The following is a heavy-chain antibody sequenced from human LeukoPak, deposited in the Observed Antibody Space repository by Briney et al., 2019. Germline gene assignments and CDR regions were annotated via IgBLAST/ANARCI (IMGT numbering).Heavy chain of an antibody. Sequence: GGSLRLSCAASGFTFRSYAMSWVRQAPGKGLEWVSAISGSGGSTYYADSVKGRFTISRDNSKNTLYLQMNSLRAEDTAVYYCAKSGLLWFGELIDYWGQGTLVTVS. D-gene: IGHD3-10*01. V-gene: IGHV3-23*01. CDR1: GFTFRSYA. CDR3: AKSGLLWFGELIDY. J-gene: IGHJ4*02. CDR2: ISGSGGST.